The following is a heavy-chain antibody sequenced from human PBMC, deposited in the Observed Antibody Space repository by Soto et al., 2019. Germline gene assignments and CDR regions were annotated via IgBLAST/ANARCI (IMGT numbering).Heavy chain of an antibody. CDR1: GFPVSSNY. J-gene: IGHJ3*02. CDR3: VGAAVTTENDAFDI. Sequence: GGSLRLSCAASGFPVSSNYRSWVRPAPGKGLEWVSVIYSGGSTYYADSVKGRFTISRDNSKNTLYLQMNSLRAEDTAVYYCVGAAVTTENDAFDIWGQGTMVT. V-gene: IGHV3-66*01. CDR2: IYSGGST. D-gene: IGHD4-17*01.